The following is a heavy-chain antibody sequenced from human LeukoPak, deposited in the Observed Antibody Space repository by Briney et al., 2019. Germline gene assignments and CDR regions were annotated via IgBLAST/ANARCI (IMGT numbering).Heavy chain of an antibody. Sequence: PSETLSLTCTVSGRSISSSSYYWGWIRQPPGRGLEWIGSIYYSGSTYYHPSLKSRVTIFVDRSKNQFSLKLSSVTAADTAVYYCARYDSSGYYLGKVDYWGQGTLVTVSS. J-gene: IGHJ4*02. CDR2: IYYSGST. CDR3: ARYDSSGYYLGKVDY. CDR1: GRSISSSSYY. V-gene: IGHV4-39*01. D-gene: IGHD3-22*01.